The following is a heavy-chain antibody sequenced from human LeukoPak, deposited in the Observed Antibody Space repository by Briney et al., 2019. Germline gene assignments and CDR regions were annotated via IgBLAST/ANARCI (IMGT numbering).Heavy chain of an antibody. CDR3: ARETNWGPDY. Sequence: GGSLRLSCAASGFTFSSYGMHWVRQAPGKGLEWVAAIWYDGSDEYYADSVKGGFTISRDNSKNTLYLQMNSLRDEDTAVYYCARETNWGPDYWGQGTLVTVSS. D-gene: IGHD7-27*01. CDR1: GFTFSSYG. V-gene: IGHV3-33*01. J-gene: IGHJ4*02. CDR2: IWYDGSDE.